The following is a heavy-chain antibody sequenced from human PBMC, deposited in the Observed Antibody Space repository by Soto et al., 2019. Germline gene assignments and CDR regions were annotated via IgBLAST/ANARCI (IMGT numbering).Heavy chain of an antibody. CDR1: GFTFSSYG. V-gene: IGHV3-30*18. Sequence: QVQLVESGGGVVQPGRSLRLSCTASGFTFSSYGMHWVRQAPGKGLEWVAVISYDGSNKYYADSVKGRFTISRDNSKNTLYRQMHSLRAEDTAVYYCAKDRIYYYYYGMDVWGQGTTVTVSS. J-gene: IGHJ6*02. CDR3: AKDRIYYYYYGMDV. CDR2: ISYDGSNK.